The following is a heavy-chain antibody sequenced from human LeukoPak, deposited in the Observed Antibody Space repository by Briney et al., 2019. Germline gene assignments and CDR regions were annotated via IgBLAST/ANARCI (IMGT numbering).Heavy chain of an antibody. J-gene: IGHJ3*02. CDR1: GDSVSSNSAA. D-gene: IGHD2-21*01. Sequence: PSQTLSLTCALSGDSVSSNSAAWNWIRQSPSRGLEWLGRTYYRSKWYNDYAVSVKSRTTINPDTSKTQFSLQLDSVTPEDKAVYYCCHSLSGRPGAFDTWGRGQWSPSRQ. CDR2: TYYRSKWYN. V-gene: IGHV6-1*01. CDR3: CHSLSGRPGAFDT.